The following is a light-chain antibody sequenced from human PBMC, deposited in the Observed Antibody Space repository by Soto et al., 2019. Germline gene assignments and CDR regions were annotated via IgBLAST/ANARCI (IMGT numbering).Light chain of an antibody. CDR2: WAS. V-gene: IGKV4-1*01. CDR1: QSVLYSSNTNNY. CDR3: QQYYTTPLT. J-gene: IGKJ4*01. Sequence: DIVMTQSPDSLTVSLGERATINCKSSQSVLYSSNTNNYLAWYQQKPGQPPKLLFYWASTRESGVPDRFSGSGSGTDFTLTVNSLQAEDVAVYYCQQYYTTPLTFGGGTKVEIK.